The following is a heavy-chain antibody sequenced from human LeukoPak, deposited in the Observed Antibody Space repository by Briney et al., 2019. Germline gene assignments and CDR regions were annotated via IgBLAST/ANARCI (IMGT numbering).Heavy chain of an antibody. CDR2: GFYTGST. V-gene: IGHV4-39*07. CDR3: ARGNAN. CDR1: GDSISSSSDY. Sequence: SETLSLTCTVSGDSISSSSDYWGWIRQPPGKGLEWIGSGFYTGSTNYNPSLKSRVSISVDKSKNQFFLKLNSVTAADTALYYCARGNANWGQGTLVTVSS. J-gene: IGHJ4*02.